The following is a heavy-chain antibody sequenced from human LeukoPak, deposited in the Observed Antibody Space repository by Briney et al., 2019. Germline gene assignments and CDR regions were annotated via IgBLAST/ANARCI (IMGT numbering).Heavy chain of an antibody. CDR3: ARDGWTRSGYYYYYMDV. Sequence: PSETLSLTCTVSGGSISSYYWSWIRQPAGKGLEWIWRIYSSGRTNYNSSLESRVTISVDKSKNQLSLKLSSVTAADTAVYYCARDGWTRSGYYYYYMDVWGKGTTVTVSS. CDR2: IYSSGRT. J-gene: IGHJ6*03. CDR1: GGSISSYY. D-gene: IGHD3/OR15-3a*01. V-gene: IGHV4-4*07.